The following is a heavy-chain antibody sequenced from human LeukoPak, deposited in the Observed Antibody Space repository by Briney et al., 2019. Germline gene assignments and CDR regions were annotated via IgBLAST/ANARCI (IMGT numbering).Heavy chain of an antibody. CDR2: IYYSGST. CDR3: ARSLYSYGPYNWFDP. J-gene: IGHJ5*02. Sequence: LRLSCAASGFTFSSYAMSWVRQHPGKGLEWIGYIYYSGSTYYNPSLKSRVTISVDTSKNQFSLKLSSVTAADTAVYYCARSLYSYGPYNWFDPWGQGTLVTVSS. CDR1: GFTFSSYA. D-gene: IGHD5-18*01. V-gene: IGHV4-31*02.